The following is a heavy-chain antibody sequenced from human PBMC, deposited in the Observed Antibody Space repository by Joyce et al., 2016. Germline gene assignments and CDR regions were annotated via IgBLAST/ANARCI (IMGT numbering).Heavy chain of an antibody. J-gene: IGHJ5*01. CDR2: ISAYNGNI. CDR1: GYTFTDYG. V-gene: IGHV1-18*04. CDR3: ARGGYYDSGYRFDS. D-gene: IGHD3-22*01. Sequence: QVQLVQSGAEVKKPGASVKVSCKASGYTFTDYGFNWVRQAPGQGLEWMGWISAYNGNINFAQKLQDRVTMTTDTATSTDYMELRSLGSDDTAVYYCARGGYYDSGYRFDSWGQGTLVTVSS.